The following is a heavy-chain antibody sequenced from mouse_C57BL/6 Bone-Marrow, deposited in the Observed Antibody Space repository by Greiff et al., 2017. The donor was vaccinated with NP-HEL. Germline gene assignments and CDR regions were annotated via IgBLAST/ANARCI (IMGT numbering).Heavy chain of an antibody. CDR2: IYPRSGNT. CDR3: ARGYGKQDYFDY. D-gene: IGHD2-10*02. CDR1: GYTFTSYG. V-gene: IGHV1-81*01. Sequence: VKLMESGAELARPGASVKLSCKASGYTFTSYGISWVKQRTGQGLEWIGEIYPRSGNTYYNEKFKGKATLTESDKSSSTAYMELRSLTTENAAVYFCARGYGKQDYFDYWGQGTTLTVSS. J-gene: IGHJ2*01.